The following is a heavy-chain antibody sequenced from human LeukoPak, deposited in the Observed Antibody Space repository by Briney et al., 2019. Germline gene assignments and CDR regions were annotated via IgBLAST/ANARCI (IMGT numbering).Heavy chain of an antibody. CDR3: ATGQALLWFGELTPR. V-gene: IGHV3-15*01. CDR2: IKSKSDGGTT. J-gene: IGHJ4*02. CDR1: GFTFSSYW. D-gene: IGHD3-10*01. Sequence: PGGSLRLSCAASGFTFSSYWMSWVRQAPGKGLEWVGRIKSKSDGGTTDYPAPVKGRFTISRDDSKTTLYLQMNSLKTEDTAVYYCATGQALLWFGELTPRWGQGTLVTVSS.